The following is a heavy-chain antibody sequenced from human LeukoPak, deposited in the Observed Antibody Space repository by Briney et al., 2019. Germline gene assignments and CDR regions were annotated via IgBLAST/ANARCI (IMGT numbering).Heavy chain of an antibody. V-gene: IGHV1-69*06. D-gene: IGHD3-22*01. CDR1: GGTFSTFA. Sequence: GASVKVSCKASGGTFSTFAISWVRQAPGQGLEWMGGIIPIFGTANYAQKFQGRVTITADKSTSTAYMELSSLRSEDTAVYYCARDRNGYYYDSSGPNWFDPWGQGTLVTVSS. CDR3: ARDRNGYYYDSSGPNWFDP. J-gene: IGHJ5*02. CDR2: IIPIFGTA.